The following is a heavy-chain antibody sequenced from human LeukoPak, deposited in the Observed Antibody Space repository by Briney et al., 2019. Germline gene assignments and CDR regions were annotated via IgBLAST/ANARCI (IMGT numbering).Heavy chain of an antibody. CDR3: ARGLPDGSGSYDLGHWFDP. Sequence: GASVKVSCKVSGYTLTELSMHWVRQAPGKGLEWMGGFDPEDGETIYAQKFQGRVTMTEDTSTDTAYMELSSLRSEDTAVYYCARGLPDGSGSYDLGHWFDPWGQGTLVTVSS. D-gene: IGHD3-10*01. J-gene: IGHJ5*02. CDR1: GYTLTELS. CDR2: FDPEDGET. V-gene: IGHV1-24*01.